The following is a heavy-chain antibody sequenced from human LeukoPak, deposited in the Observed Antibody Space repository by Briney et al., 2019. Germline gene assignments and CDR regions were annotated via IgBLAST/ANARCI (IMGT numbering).Heavy chain of an antibody. CDR2: IYYSGST. CDR1: GGSISSSSYY. J-gene: IGHJ4*02. CDR3: ARHRITFGGVISYPYYFDY. D-gene: IGHD3-16*02. Sequence: SETLSLTCTVSGGSISSSSYYWGWIRQPPGKGLEWIGSIYYSGSTYYNPSLKSRVTISVDTSKNQFSLKLSSVTAADTAVYYCARHRITFGGVISYPYYFDYWGQGTLVTVSS. V-gene: IGHV4-39*01.